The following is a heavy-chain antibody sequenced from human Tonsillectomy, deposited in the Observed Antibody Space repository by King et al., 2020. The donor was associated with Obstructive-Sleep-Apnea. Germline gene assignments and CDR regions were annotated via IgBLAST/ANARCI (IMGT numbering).Heavy chain of an antibody. CDR3: AGGRTMVTRDFLGDY. D-gene: IGHD2-21*02. CDR2: ISHSGST. V-gene: IGHV4-34*01. J-gene: IGHJ4*02. CDR1: GGSFSGYY. Sequence: VQLQQWGAGLLKPSETLSLTCAVYGGSFSGYYWSWIRQPPGKGLEWIGEISHSGSTKDNPSLKSRVTISIDTSKNQFSLRLNSVTAADTAVYYCAGGRTMVTRDFLGDYWGQGALVTVSS.